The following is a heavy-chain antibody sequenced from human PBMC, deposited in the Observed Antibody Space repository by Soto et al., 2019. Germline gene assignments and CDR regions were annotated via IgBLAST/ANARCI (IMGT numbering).Heavy chain of an antibody. Sequence: GGSLRLSCAASGFTFRNYWMSWVRQAPGKGLEWVANINQDGSEKYYVDSVKGRFTISRDNAKNSLVLQMNSLRADDTAIYYCARDAAYSSGWYKRGIDYWGQGTLVTVSS. CDR3: ARDAAYSSGWYKRGIDY. V-gene: IGHV3-7*01. CDR1: GFTFRNYW. CDR2: INQDGSEK. D-gene: IGHD6-19*01. J-gene: IGHJ4*02.